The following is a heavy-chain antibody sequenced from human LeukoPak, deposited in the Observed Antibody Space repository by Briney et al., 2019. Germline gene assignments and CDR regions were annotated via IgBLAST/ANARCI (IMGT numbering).Heavy chain of an antibody. CDR1: GFTFSNYW. Sequence: GYLRLSCAASGFTFSNYWMYWVRQAPGKGLLWVSRISPDGSHTIHADSVKGRFTISRDNARNTLYLQMNRLRVEDTAVYYCASYNCPSRGDSWGQGSLLTVS. D-gene: IGHD1-20*01. J-gene: IGHJ1*01. CDR3: ASYNCPSRGDS. V-gene: IGHV3-74*01. CDR2: ISPDGSHT.